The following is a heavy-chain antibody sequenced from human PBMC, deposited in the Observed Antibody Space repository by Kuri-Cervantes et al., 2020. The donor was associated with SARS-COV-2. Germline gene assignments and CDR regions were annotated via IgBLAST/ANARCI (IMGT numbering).Heavy chain of an antibody. D-gene: IGHD1-20*01. Sequence: GGSLRLSCAASGFTFSSYAMHWVRQAPGKGLEWVAVISYDGSNKYYADSVKGRFTISRDNSKNTLYLQMNSLRAEDTAVYYCARDLVRSNWNYCDYWGQGTLVTVSS. CDR1: GFTFSSYA. CDR3: ARDLVRSNWNYCDY. J-gene: IGHJ4*02. CDR2: ISYDGSNK. V-gene: IGHV3-30-3*01.